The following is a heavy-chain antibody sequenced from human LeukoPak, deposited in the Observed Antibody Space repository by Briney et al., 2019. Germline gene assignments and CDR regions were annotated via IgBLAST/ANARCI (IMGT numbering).Heavy chain of an antibody. CDR3: ARAPRDYYDSSGYYVDY. J-gene: IGHJ4*02. D-gene: IGHD3-22*01. CDR2: MNLNSGNT. CDR1: GYTFTSYD. Sequence: ASVKVSCKASGYTFTSYDINWVRQATGQGLEWMGRMNLNSGNTGYAQKFQGRVTMTRNTSISTAYMELSSLRSEDTAVYYCARAPRDYYDSSGYYVDYWGQGTLVTVSS. V-gene: IGHV1-8*01.